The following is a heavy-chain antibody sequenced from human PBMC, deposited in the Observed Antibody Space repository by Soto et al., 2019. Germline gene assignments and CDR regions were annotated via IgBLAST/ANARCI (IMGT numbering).Heavy chain of an antibody. D-gene: IGHD2-8*02. CDR2: IWYDGSIK. J-gene: IGHJ6*02. Sequence: QVQLVESGGGVVQPGRSLRLSCAASGFTFSTYGMNWVRQAPGKGLEWVAIIWYDGSIKYYADSMKGRFTISRDNSKNTMYLQMNSPRAEDTAVYYCARVDCTGNNCRPYAYYPMDVWGPGTTVTVSS. CDR3: ARVDCTGNNCRPYAYYPMDV. V-gene: IGHV3-33*01. CDR1: GFTFSTYG.